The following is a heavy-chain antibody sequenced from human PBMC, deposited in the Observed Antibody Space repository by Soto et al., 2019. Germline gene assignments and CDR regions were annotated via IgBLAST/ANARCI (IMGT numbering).Heavy chain of an antibody. Sequence: ASVKVSCKASGYTFTSYAIHWVRQAPGQRLEWMGWINAGNGNTKYSQKFQGRVTITRDTSASTAYMELSSLRSEDTAVYYCARTYCGGDCYLDFDNWGQGTLVTVSS. D-gene: IGHD2-21*02. CDR1: GYTFTSYA. CDR2: INAGNGNT. V-gene: IGHV1-3*01. CDR3: ARTYCGGDCYLDFDN. J-gene: IGHJ4*02.